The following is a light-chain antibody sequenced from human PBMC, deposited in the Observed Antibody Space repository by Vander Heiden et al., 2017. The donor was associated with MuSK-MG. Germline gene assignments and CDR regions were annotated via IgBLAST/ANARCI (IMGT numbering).Light chain of an antibody. CDR2: WAS. V-gene: IGKV4-1*01. Sequence: DIVMTQSPDSLVVSLGERATINCKSSQSVLYSSNSKNYLAWYQQKPGQPPKLLIYWASTRESGVPDRFSGSGSGTDFTHTISSLQAEDVAVYYCQQYYSTPPTFGQGTKVEIK. J-gene: IGKJ1*01. CDR1: QSVLYSSNSKNY. CDR3: QQYYSTPPT.